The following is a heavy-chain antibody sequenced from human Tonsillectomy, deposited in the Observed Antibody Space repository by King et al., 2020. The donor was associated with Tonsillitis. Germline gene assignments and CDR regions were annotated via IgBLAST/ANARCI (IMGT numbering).Heavy chain of an antibody. CDR1: GYTFTSYY. CDR2: INPSGGST. J-gene: IGHJ6*02. Sequence: QLVQSGAEVKKPGASVKVSCKASGYTFTSYYMHWVRQAPGQGLEWMGIINPSGGSTSYAQKFQGRVTMTRDTSTSTVYMELSSLRSEDTAVCYCAREGAPYYDSSGYYRRYYYGMDVWGQGTTVTVSS. V-gene: IGHV1-46*01. CDR3: AREGAPYYDSSGYYRRYYYGMDV. D-gene: IGHD3-22*01.